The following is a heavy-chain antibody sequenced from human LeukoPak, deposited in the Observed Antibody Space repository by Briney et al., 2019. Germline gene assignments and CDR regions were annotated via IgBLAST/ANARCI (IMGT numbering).Heavy chain of an antibody. CDR1: GGSLSSVDNC. J-gene: IGHJ4*02. Sequence: SETLSLTCAVSGGSLSSVDNCWNWIRQPPGKGLEWLGYIYPSGGTYYNPSLRSRVTISIDTSKNQFFLSLDSVTAADTAVYYCARVAVIRGVGYYWGQGTLVTVSS. CDR2: IYPSGGT. D-gene: IGHD3-10*01. V-gene: IGHV4-30-4*01. CDR3: ARVAVIRGVGYY.